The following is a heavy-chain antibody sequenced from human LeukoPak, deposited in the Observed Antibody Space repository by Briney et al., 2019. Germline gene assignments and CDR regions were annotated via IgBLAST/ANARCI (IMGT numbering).Heavy chain of an antibody. Sequence: EPGGSLRLSCAAAGFDFSDFWIRWVRQPPGKGLEWVATIKQDGSETHYVDSVKGRFTISRHNAGSSLYLQMNRLRAEDTAVYYCARDYKSPDFWSGYPPYHHDHWGQGTLVTVSS. V-gene: IGHV3-7*01. D-gene: IGHD3-3*01. CDR3: ARDYKSPDFWSGYPPYHHDH. CDR1: GFDFSDFW. CDR2: IKQDGSET. J-gene: IGHJ4*02.